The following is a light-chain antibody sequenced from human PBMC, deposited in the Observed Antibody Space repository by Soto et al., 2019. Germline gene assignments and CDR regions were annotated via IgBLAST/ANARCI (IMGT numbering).Light chain of an antibody. CDR2: DVS. CDR1: SSDVGAYNS. V-gene: IGLV2-14*03. CDR3: SSYTSSSTWV. J-gene: IGLJ3*02. Sequence: QSALTQPASVSGSPGQSITITSTGTSSDVGAYNSVSWYQQHPGKAPKLMIYDVSNRPSGVSSRFSGSKSGNTASLTISGLQAEDEADYYCSSYTSSSTWVFGGGTKLTVL.